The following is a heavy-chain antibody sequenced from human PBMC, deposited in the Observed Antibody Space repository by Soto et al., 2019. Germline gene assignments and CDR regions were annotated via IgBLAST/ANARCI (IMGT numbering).Heavy chain of an antibody. V-gene: IGHV1-69*13. CDR1: GGTFSSYA. J-gene: IGHJ6*02. Sequence: SVKVSCEACGGTFSSYASRWVRQATGQGLEWMGGIIPISGTANYAQKFQGRVTITADESTSTAYMELSSLRSEDTAVYYCARSQGSSTSLEIYYYYYYGMDVWGQGTTVTVSS. D-gene: IGHD2-2*01. CDR2: IIPISGTA. CDR3: ARSQGSSTSLEIYYYYYYGMDV.